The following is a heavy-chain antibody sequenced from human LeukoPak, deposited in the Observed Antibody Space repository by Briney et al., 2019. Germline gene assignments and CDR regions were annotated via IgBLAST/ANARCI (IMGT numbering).Heavy chain of an antibody. J-gene: IGHJ4*02. V-gene: IGHV3-7*01. CDR2: IREDGNEK. D-gene: IGHD3-10*01. CDR1: GFTFSSYW. Sequence: AGGSLRLSCAASGFTFSSYWMSWVRQAPGKGLEWVANIREDGNEKYYADSVKGQFTISRDNAKNSLFLQMDSLRAEDTAVYYCARDLAGHYYGSGSSFDYWGQGTLVTVSS. CDR3: ARDLAGHYYGSGSSFDY.